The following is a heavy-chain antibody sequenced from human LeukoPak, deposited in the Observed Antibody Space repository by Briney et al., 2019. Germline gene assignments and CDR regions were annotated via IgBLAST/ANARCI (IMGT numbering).Heavy chain of an antibody. CDR1: GFRFTSYA. CDR2: ILFDTTKS. D-gene: IGHD6-13*01. Sequence: GGSLRLSCAASGFRFTSYALHWVRQAPGKGLEWVAVILFDTTKSYYADSVKGRFTISRDNSINTLFLQMNSLRVEDTAVYYCAREGRIARNYFDSWGQGTLVSVSS. CDR3: AREGRIARNYFDS. V-gene: IGHV3-30-3*01. J-gene: IGHJ4*02.